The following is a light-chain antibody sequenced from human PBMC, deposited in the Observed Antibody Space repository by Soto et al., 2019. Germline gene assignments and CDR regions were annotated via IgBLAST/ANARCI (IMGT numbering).Light chain of an antibody. CDR2: EVS. CDR3: ASYGSGATYV. V-gene: IGLV2-14*01. J-gene: IGLJ1*01. Sequence: QSALTQPASVSGSPGQSITISCTGTSSDVGGYNDVSWYQLHPGKAPKLMIHEVSERPSGVSNRFSGSKSGNTASLTISGLQAEDEADYYRASYGSGATYVFGGGTKVTVL. CDR1: SSDVGGYND.